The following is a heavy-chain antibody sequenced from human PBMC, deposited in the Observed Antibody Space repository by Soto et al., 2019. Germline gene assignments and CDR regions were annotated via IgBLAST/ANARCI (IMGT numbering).Heavy chain of an antibody. CDR2: ISSSSSYI. V-gene: IGHV3-21*01. CDR1: GFTFSSYS. CDR3: ARDYYYDSSGYYAGFDY. Sequence: EVQLVESGGGLVEHGGSLRLSCAASGFTFSSYSMNWVRQAPGKGLEWVSSISSSSSYIYYADSVKGRFTISRDNAKNSLYLQMNSLRAEDTAVYYCARDYYYDSSGYYAGFDYWGQGTLVTVSS. D-gene: IGHD3-22*01. J-gene: IGHJ4*02.